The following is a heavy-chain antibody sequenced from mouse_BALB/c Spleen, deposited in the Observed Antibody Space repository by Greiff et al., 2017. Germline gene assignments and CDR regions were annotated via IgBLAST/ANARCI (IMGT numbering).Heavy chain of an antibody. V-gene: IGHV5-6*01. CDR2: ISSGGSYT. Sequence: EVHLVESGGDLVKPGGSLKLSCAASGFTFSSYGMSWVRQTPDKRLEWVATISSGGSYTYYPDSVKGRFTISRDNAKNTLYLQMSSLKSEDTAMYYCARGNYGNYLYYFDYWGQGTTLTVSS. J-gene: IGHJ2*01. D-gene: IGHD2-1*01. CDR1: GFTFSSYG. CDR3: ARGNYGNYLYYFDY.